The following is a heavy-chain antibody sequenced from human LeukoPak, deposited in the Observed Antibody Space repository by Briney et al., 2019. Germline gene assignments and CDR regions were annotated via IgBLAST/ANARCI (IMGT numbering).Heavy chain of an antibody. CDR1: GLTFSSYA. CDR2: VSGSGGST. D-gene: IGHD3-22*01. Sequence: GGSLRLSCAASGLTFSSYAMNWVRQAPGKGLEWDSVVSGSGGSTYYADSVKGRFTISRDNSKNTLYLQMNSLRAEDTAVYYCAKGTLITMIVVVIIPSVFYLDYWGQGTLVTVSS. CDR3: AKGTLITMIVVVIIPSVFYLDY. V-gene: IGHV3-23*01. J-gene: IGHJ4*02.